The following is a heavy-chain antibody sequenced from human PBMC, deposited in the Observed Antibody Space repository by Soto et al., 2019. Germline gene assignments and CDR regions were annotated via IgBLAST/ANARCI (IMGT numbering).Heavy chain of an antibody. CDR2: INPNSGGT. D-gene: IGHD3-16*02. CDR1: GYTFTGYY. V-gene: IGHV1-2*02. CDR3: ARVVNYDYVWGSYRLFDY. J-gene: IGHJ4*02. Sequence: QVQLVQSGAEVKKPGASVKVSCKASGYTFTGYYMHWVRQAPGQGLEWMGWINPNSGGTNYAQKFQGRVTMTRDTSISTAYMELSRLRSDDTAVYYCARVVNYDYVWGSYRLFDYWGQGTLVTVSS.